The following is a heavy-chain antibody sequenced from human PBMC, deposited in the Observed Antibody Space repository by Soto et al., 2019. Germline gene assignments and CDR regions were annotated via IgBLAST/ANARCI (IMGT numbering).Heavy chain of an antibody. CDR2: IYHSGST. V-gene: IGHV4-4*02. Sequence: SSETLSLTCAVSGGSISSSNWWSWVRQPPGKGLEWIGEIYHSGSTNYNPSLKSRVTISVDKSKNQFSLKLSSVTAADTAVYYCASLDYYDSSGYYSPNYWGQGTLVTVSS. CDR3: ASLDYYDSSGYYSPNY. J-gene: IGHJ4*02. D-gene: IGHD3-22*01. CDR1: GGSISSSNW.